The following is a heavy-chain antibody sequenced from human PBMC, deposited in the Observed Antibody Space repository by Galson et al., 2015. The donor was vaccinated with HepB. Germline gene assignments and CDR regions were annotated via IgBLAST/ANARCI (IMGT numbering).Heavy chain of an antibody. Sequence: SLRLSCAASGFTFSSYGMHWVRQAPGKGLEWVAVISYDGSNKYYADSVKGRFTISRDNSKNTLYLQMNSLRAEDTAVYYCAKDAVRYSYARPWYFDLWGRGTLVTVSS. J-gene: IGHJ2*01. CDR3: AKDAVRYSYARPWYFDL. CDR2: ISYDGSNK. V-gene: IGHV3-30*18. CDR1: GFTFSSYG. D-gene: IGHD5-18*01.